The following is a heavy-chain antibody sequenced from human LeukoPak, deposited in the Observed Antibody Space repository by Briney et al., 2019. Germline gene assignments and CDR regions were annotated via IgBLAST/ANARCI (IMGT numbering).Heavy chain of an antibody. CDR3: ARGRVVAATLDYYYYGMDV. CDR2: IIPILGIA. D-gene: IGHD2-15*01. J-gene: IGHJ6*02. CDR1: GGTFSSYA. V-gene: IGHV1-69*04. Sequence: SVKVSCKASGGTFSSYAISWVRQAPAQGLEWMGRIIPILGIANYAQKFQGRVTITADKSTSTAYMELSSLRSEATAVYYCARGRVVAATLDYYYYGMDVWGQGTTLPVSS.